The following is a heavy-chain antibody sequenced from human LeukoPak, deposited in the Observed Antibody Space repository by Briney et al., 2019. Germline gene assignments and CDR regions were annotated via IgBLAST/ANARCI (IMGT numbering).Heavy chain of an antibody. D-gene: IGHD3-10*01. J-gene: IGHJ5*02. CDR2: IHYSGST. CDR1: GGSINSGDYY. CDR3: ASLKITLVRGGNWFDP. V-gene: IGHV4-30-4*01. Sequence: SETLSLTCTVSGGSINSGDYYWSWIRQPPGKGLEWIGYIHYSGSTYYNPSLKSRVTISVDTSKNQFSLKLSSVNAADTAVYYCASLKITLVRGGNWFDPWGQGTLVTVSS.